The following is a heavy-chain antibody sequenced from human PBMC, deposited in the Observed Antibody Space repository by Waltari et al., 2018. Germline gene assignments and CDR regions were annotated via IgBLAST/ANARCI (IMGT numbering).Heavy chain of an antibody. D-gene: IGHD2-8*02. CDR1: GGALSTYY. Sequence: QVELQQWGAGLLQPSETLSLTCAVSGGALSTYYWGWIRQTPRKGLGWLGEINHAGFPNRNRSRGSRVSISVDPCKMKIFRQQKRVTAADTALYYCVRLEDCTGPGGPCYSADPFAMDVWGRGTTVTVSS. CDR2: INHAGFP. CDR3: VRLEDCTGPGGPCYSADPFAMDV. J-gene: IGHJ6*02. V-gene: IGHV4-34*01.